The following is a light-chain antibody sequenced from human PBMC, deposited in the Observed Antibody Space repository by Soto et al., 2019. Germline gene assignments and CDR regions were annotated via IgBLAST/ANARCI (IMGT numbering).Light chain of an antibody. CDR1: QSVTNS. J-gene: IGKJ4*01. Sequence: EIVLTQSPATLSLSPGERATLSCRASQSVTNSLARYQQKPGQAPRLLVYDASNRATGIPTRFSGSGSGTDFTLTISNLEPEDFAVYYCQQHISWPLTFGGGTMVEIK. CDR2: DAS. V-gene: IGKV3-11*01. CDR3: QQHISWPLT.